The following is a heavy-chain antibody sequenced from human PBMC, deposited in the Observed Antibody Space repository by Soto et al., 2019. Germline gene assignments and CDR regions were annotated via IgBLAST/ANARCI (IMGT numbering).Heavy chain of an antibody. CDR1: GFTFSDHF. D-gene: IGHD6-6*01. CDR2: ISGGAETI. V-gene: IGHV3-11*01. Sequence: GGSLRLSCAASGFTFSDHFMTWIRQAPGKGLEWVSCISGGAETIYYADSVKGRFTISRDNAKNSLYLQMSSLRAEDTAVYYCARVYSSPSGEDYWGQGTLVTVSS. J-gene: IGHJ4*02. CDR3: ARVYSSPSGEDY.